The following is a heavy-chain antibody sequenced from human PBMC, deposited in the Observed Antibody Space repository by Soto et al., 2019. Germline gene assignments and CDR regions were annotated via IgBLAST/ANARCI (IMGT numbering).Heavy chain of an antibody. D-gene: IGHD6-13*01. CDR2: ISSNSAYI. CDR1: GFTFRSFT. J-gene: IGHJ5*02. V-gene: IGHV3-21*03. CDR3: TRDASRDSSARGWFDP. Sequence: GGSLRLSCAASGFTFRSFTMNWVRKAPGKGLEWVSTISSNSAYIYYTDALRGRFTISRDNAKNSLHLQMNSLRAEDTAVYYCTRDASRDSSARGWFDPWGPGTLVTVSS.